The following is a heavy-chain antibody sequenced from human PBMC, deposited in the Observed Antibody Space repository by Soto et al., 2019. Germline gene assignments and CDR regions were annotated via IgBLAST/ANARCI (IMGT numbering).Heavy chain of an antibody. CDR3: ARHQDGFNRD. Sequence: GESLKISCKGSGYSFVNHWIAWVRQMPGKGLEWVGVVNPGDSEIRYSPSFQGQVTIPADKSISTAYLQWGTLKASDTAIYYCARHQDGFNRDWGQGTRVTVSS. D-gene: IGHD5-12*01. CDR1: GYSFVNHW. CDR2: VNPGDSEI. V-gene: IGHV5-51*01. J-gene: IGHJ4*02.